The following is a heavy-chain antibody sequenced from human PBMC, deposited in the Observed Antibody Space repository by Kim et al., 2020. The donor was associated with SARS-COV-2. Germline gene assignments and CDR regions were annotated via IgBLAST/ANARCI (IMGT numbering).Heavy chain of an antibody. V-gene: IGHV3-53*01. D-gene: IGHD5-12*01. CDR3: ARGGYSGYVYYFDY. J-gene: IGHJ4*02. Sequence: DSVKGRFTISRDNSKNTLYLQMNSLRAEDTAVYYCARGGYSGYVYYFDYWGQGTLVTVSS.